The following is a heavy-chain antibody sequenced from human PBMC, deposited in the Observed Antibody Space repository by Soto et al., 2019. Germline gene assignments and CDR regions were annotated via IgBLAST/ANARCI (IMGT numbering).Heavy chain of an antibody. CDR1: GFTFSSYA. J-gene: IGHJ4*02. D-gene: IGHD3-3*01. Sequence: GGSLRLSCAASGFTFSSYAMSWVRQAPGKGLEWVSAISGSGGSTYYADSVKGRFTISRDNSKNTLYLQMNSLRAEDTAVYYCAKLYYDFWSGPIDYWGQGTLVTVSS. CDR2: ISGSGGST. V-gene: IGHV3-23*01. CDR3: AKLYYDFWSGPIDY.